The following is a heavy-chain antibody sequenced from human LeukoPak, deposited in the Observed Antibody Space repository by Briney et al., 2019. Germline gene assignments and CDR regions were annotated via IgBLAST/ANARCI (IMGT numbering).Heavy chain of an antibody. Sequence: SETLSLTCTVSGGSISSGGYYWSWIRQHPGKGLEWIGYIYYSGSTYYNPSIKSRVTISVDTSKNQFSLKLSSVTAADTAVYYCARSYCSSTSCYTVGYWFDPWGQGTLVTVSS. V-gene: IGHV4-31*03. J-gene: IGHJ5*02. D-gene: IGHD2-2*02. CDR3: ARSYCSSTSCYTVGYWFDP. CDR1: GGSISSGGYY. CDR2: IYYSGST.